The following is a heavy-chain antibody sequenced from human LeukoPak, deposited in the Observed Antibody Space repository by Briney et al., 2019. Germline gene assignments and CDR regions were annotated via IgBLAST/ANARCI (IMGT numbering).Heavy chain of an antibody. CDR3: AEGVWTSSSAH. CDR1: GFIFSNYA. Sequence: GGSLRLSCVASGFIFSNYAMHWLRQAPGRGLEWVAVIWFDGSDKYYVDSVRGRFTISRDNSKNTLYLQMNNLRAEDTAVYYCAEGVWTSSSAHLGQGTLVTVSS. D-gene: IGHD2-21*01. V-gene: IGHV3-33*01. CDR2: IWFDGSDK. J-gene: IGHJ4*02.